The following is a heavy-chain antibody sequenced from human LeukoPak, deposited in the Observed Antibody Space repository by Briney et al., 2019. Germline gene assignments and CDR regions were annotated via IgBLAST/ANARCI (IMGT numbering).Heavy chain of an antibody. CDR2: INPNSGGT. D-gene: IGHD5-18*01. CDR1: GYTFTGYD. CDR3: ARDKVMVTYWLDP. Sequence: ASVKDSCKASGYTFTGYDMQWVRQAPGQGLEWMGWINPNSGGTNYAQKFQGRVTMTRDTSISTAYMELSRLRSDDTAVYDCARDKVMVTYWLDPCPPGALVTVSS. J-gene: IGHJ5*02. V-gene: IGHV1-2*02.